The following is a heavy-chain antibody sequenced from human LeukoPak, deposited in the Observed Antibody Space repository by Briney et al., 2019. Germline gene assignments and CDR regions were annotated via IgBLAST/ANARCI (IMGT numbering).Heavy chain of an antibody. Sequence: GGSLRLSCAASGFTFSSYSMNWVRQAPGKGLEWVSSISSSSSYIYYADSVKGRFTISRDNARKSLYLQMNSLRAEDTAVYYCARILDSAWGELGYWGQGTLVTVSS. V-gene: IGHV3-21*01. CDR2: ISSSSSYI. D-gene: IGHD6-19*01. CDR1: GFTFSSYS. J-gene: IGHJ4*02. CDR3: ARILDSAWGELGY.